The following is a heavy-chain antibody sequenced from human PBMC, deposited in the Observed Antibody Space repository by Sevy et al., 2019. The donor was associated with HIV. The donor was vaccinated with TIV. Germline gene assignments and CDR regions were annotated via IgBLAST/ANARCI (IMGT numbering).Heavy chain of an antibody. CDR2: ISNSGAGT. V-gene: IGHV3-23*01. Sequence: GGSLRLSCAASGFTFSDYGMTWVRQAPGKGLECVSSISNSGAGTYYADSVKGRFIISRDNSKNTVYLQMNSLRAEDTALYYCVKRRTTGMTDWFDSWGQRTLVTVSS. CDR1: GFTFSDYG. J-gene: IGHJ5*01. CDR3: VKRRTTGMTDWFDS. D-gene: IGHD1-1*01.